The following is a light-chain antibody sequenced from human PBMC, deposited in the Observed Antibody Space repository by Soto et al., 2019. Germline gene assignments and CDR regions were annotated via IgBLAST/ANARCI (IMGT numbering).Light chain of an antibody. V-gene: IGLV1-44*01. CDR1: NSNVGRNT. Sequence: QSVLTQSPSASATAGQTVTISCSGNNSNVGRNTVNWYLQLPGTAPQVLIYANNQRSSGVPERISGSKSGTSASLAISELQSEDEADYYCSSYAGSNNLVFGGGTKLTVL. J-gene: IGLJ2*01. CDR2: ANN. CDR3: SSYAGSNNLV.